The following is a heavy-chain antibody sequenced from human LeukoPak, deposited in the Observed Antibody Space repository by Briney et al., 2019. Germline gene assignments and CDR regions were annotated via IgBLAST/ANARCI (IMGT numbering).Heavy chain of an antibody. Sequence: PSETLSLTCAVFGGSFSGYYWTWIRQSPGKGLEWVGEIHPTEGGHYNPSLESRVTMSVDTSKTQFSLRMNSVTAADTAVYFCARGTEAYKIATSWGQGSLVTVSS. CDR2: IHPTEGG. CDR3: ARGTEAYKIATS. V-gene: IGHV4-34*01. J-gene: IGHJ4*02. D-gene: IGHD5-24*01. CDR1: GGSFSGYY.